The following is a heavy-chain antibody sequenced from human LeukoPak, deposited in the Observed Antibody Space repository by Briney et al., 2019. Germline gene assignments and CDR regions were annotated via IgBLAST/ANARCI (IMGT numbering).Heavy chain of an antibody. CDR2: ISYDGSNK. Sequence: PGGSLRLSCAASGFTFSSYGMHWVRQAPGKGLEWVAVISYDGSNKYYADSVKGRFTISRDNSKNTLYLQMNSLRAEDTAVYYCARVDETTFSFDYWGQGTLVTVSS. D-gene: IGHD2/OR15-2a*01. CDR3: ARVDETTFSFDY. J-gene: IGHJ4*02. CDR1: GFTFSSYG. V-gene: IGHV3-30*03.